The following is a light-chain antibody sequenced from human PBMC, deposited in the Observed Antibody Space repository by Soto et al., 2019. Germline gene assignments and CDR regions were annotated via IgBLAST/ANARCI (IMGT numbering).Light chain of an antibody. CDR2: WAS. Sequence: DIVMTQSPDSLAVSLGERATINCKSSQSVFYSSDNKNYLAWYQQKPGQPPKLLIYWASTRESGVPDRLSGSGSGTDFTLTISSPQADDAAVYYCQQYYSAPPTFGQGTKVEIK. CDR3: QQYYSAPPT. CDR1: QSVFYSSDNKNY. V-gene: IGKV4-1*01. J-gene: IGKJ1*01.